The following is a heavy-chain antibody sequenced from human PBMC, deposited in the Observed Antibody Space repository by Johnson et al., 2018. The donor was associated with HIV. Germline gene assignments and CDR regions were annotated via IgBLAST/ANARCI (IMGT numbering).Heavy chain of an antibody. D-gene: IGHD3-10*01. CDR1: GFTFDDFA. CDR3: AKDMVRGVDDVFDI. CDR2: ISWNSGNI. Sequence: VQLVESGGGLVQPGRSLRLSCAASGFTFDDFAMHWVRQAPGKGLEWVSGISWNSGNIGYADSVKGRFTISRDNAKNSLYLQMNSLRVEDTALYYCAKDMVRGVDDVFDIWGQGTRVTVSS. V-gene: IGHV3-9*01. J-gene: IGHJ3*02.